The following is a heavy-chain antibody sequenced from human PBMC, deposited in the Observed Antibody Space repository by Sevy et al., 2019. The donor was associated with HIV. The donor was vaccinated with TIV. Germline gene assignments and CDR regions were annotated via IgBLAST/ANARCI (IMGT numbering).Heavy chain of an antibody. Sequence: ASVKVSCKASGYTFTGYYVHWVRQAPGQGLEWMGWINPNNGGTYFAKKFQDSVTLTTDTSVNTAYMELGSLTFDDTAIYYCARIGDYSDSSGYYPLKFWGQGTLVTVSS. V-gene: IGHV1-2*02. D-gene: IGHD3-22*01. CDR3: ARIGDYSDSSGYYPLKF. CDR1: GYTFTGYY. CDR2: INPNNGGT. J-gene: IGHJ4*02.